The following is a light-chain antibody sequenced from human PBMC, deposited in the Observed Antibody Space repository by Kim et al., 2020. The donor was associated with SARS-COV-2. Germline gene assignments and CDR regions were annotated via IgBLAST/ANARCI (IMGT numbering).Light chain of an antibody. CDR3: TSYIGATTVV. CDR1: SIDANTYNR. J-gene: IGLJ2*01. Sequence: QSALTQSPSVSGSPGQSVTISCTGISIDANTYNRVSWYQQAPGTAPKLIIYEVSNRPSGVPDRFSGSKSGNSDSLTISGLQDEDEAHYYCTSYIGATTVVVGGGTKLTV. CDR2: EVS. V-gene: IGLV2-18*02.